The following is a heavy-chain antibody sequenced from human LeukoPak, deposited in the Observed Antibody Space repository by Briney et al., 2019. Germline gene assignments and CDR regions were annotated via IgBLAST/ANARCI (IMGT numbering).Heavy chain of an antibody. D-gene: IGHD1-1*01. CDR2: INQDGSEK. CDR1: GFTFSTFW. CDR3: ARGGTFVSDY. Sequence: GGSLRLSCAASGFTFSTFWMSWVRQAPGKGLEWVANINQDGSEKYYVGSMKGRFTVSRDNAKNSLCLQMDSLRAEDTAVYYCARGGTFVSDYWGQGTLVTVSS. J-gene: IGHJ4*02. V-gene: IGHV3-7*01.